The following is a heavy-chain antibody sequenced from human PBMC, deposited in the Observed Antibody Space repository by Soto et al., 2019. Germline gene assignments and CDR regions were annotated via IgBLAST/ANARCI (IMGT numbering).Heavy chain of an antibody. Sequence: EVQLLEAGGGLVQPGGSLRLSCAASGFTFSSYAMSWVRQAPGKGLEWVSAISGSGGSTYYADSVKGRFTISRENSKNTLYLQKNSFRAEDTVVYYCSKRVLFGESTFGPWGQGTLVTVSS. CDR2: ISGSGGST. D-gene: IGHD3-10*01. J-gene: IGHJ5*02. CDR3: SKRVLFGESTFGP. V-gene: IGHV3-23*01. CDR1: GFTFSSYA.